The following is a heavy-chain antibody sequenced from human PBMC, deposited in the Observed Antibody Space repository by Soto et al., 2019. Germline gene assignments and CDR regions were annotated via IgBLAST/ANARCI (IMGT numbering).Heavy chain of an antibody. CDR3: ATAEVDY. J-gene: IGHJ4*02. V-gene: IGHV3-74*01. Sequence: EVQLVESGGGLVQPGGSLRLSCAASGFTFGDYWMHWVRQAPGKGPEWVSRMTSDGRTVQYTDSAEGRFTASRDNAKNTLSLQMNSLRVEDTAVYYCATAEVDYWGPGTLVTVSS. CDR1: GFTFGDYW. CDR2: MTSDGRTV.